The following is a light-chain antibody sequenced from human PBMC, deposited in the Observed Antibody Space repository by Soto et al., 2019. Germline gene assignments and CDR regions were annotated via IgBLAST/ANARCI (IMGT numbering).Light chain of an antibody. V-gene: IGLV1-44*01. CDR2: TNN. J-gene: IGLJ1*01. CDR1: TSNIGSHS. Sequence: QSVLTQPPSASGTPGQRVTISCSGSTSNIGSHSVSWFQHLPGTAPKLLIITNNQRPSGVPDRFSGYKSGTSASLVISGLQSEGEADYYCATWDDSLKGVFGTGTKVTVL. CDR3: ATWDDSLKGV.